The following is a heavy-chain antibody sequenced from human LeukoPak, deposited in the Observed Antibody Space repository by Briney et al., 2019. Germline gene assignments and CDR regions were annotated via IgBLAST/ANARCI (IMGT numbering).Heavy chain of an antibody. CDR2: ISWNSGSI. CDR1: GFAFDDYA. V-gene: IGHV3-9*03. D-gene: IGHD3-22*01. Sequence: PGGSLRLSCAASGFAFDDYAMHWVRQAPGKGLEWVSGISWNSGSIGYADSVKGRFTISRDNAKNSLYLQMNSLRAEDMALYYCAKDSSPMIATGEGAFDIWGQGTMVTVSS. J-gene: IGHJ3*02. CDR3: AKDSSPMIATGEGAFDI.